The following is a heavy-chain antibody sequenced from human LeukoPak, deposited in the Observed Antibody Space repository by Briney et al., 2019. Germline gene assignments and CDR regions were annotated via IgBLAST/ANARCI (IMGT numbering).Heavy chain of an antibody. CDR3: YCVILTASARVTADF. Sequence: SQSLSLTCTVSAASISSGDYYWGWIREPPGKVLELNGYIYYSGSTYYNPSLKIQVTLTVDTSKNQFSLKLSLKSVADQAVYLYYCVILTASARVTADFWGQGTMVTVSS. V-gene: IGHV4-30-4*08. D-gene: IGHD3-10*02. CDR1: AASISSGDYY. J-gene: IGHJ4*02. CDR2: IYYSGST.